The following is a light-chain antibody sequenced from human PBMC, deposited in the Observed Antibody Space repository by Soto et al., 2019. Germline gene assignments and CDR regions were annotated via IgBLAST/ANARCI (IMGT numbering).Light chain of an antibody. CDR1: QRISTW. V-gene: IGKV1-5*01. CDR3: QQYNSYSPA. Sequence: DIQMTQSPSTLSASVGGRVTITCRASQRISTWLAWYQQKPGKVPKLLISDASTLDSGVPSRFRGSGFGTEFTLTISSLQPDDFATYYCQQYNSYSPAFGQGTKVDIK. J-gene: IGKJ1*01. CDR2: DAS.